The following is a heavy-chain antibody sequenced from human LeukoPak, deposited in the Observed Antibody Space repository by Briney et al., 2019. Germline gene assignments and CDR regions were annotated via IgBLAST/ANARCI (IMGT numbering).Heavy chain of an antibody. CDR3: TRVNLRGSQYNWSDP. D-gene: IGHD1-26*01. Sequence: GASVKVSCKTFGGTFRTHIFSWVRQAPGQGLEWMGKITPIIDSAKYSQKFRDRLTITGDSSTGTAYMELSSLTPEDTALYYCTRVNLRGSQYNWSDPWGQGTLVIVSS. J-gene: IGHJ5*02. V-gene: IGHV1-69*08. CDR1: GGTFRTHI. CDR2: ITPIIDSA.